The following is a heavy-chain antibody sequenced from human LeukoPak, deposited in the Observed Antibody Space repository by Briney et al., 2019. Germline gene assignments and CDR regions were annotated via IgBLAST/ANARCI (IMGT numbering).Heavy chain of an antibody. D-gene: IGHD2-2*01. V-gene: IGHV4-59*01. Sequence: PSETLSLTCTVSGGSISTYYWSWVRHPPGKGLEWIGYINYSGRSNSNPSLKSRVAISVDTSKNQFSLRLSSVTAADTAVYYCASGEHQLLYYFDYWGQGTLVTVSS. CDR3: ASGEHQLLYYFDY. CDR1: GGSISTYY. CDR2: INYSGRS. J-gene: IGHJ4*02.